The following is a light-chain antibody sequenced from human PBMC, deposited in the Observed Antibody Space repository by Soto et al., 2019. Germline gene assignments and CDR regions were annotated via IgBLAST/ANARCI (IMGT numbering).Light chain of an antibody. V-gene: IGKV3-11*01. J-gene: IGKJ5*01. Sequence: EIVLTQSPVTLSLSPGERATLSCRASQSVSSYLAWYQQKPGQAPRLLIYGASNRATGIPARFSGSGSGTDFTLTISSLEPEGSAVYYCQQRHMWPITFGQGIRLEIK. CDR2: GAS. CDR3: QQRHMWPIT. CDR1: QSVSSY.